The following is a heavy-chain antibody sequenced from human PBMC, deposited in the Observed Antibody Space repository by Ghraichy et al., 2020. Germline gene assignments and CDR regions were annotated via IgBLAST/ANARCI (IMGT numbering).Heavy chain of an antibody. CDR2: IYYSGST. CDR3: ARRLRWGVDP. D-gene: IGHD1-26*01. J-gene: IGHJ5*02. V-gene: IGHV4-39*01. Sequence: SETLSLTCTVSGGSISSSSYYWGWIRQPPGKGLEWIGSIYYSGSTYYNPSLKSRVTISVDTSKNQFSLKLSSVTAADTAVYYCARRLRWGVDPWGQGTLVTVSS. CDR1: GGSISSSSYY.